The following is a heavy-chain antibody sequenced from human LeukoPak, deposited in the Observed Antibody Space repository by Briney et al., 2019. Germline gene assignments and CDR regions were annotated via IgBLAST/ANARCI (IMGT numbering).Heavy chain of an antibody. V-gene: IGHV1-3*01. CDR1: GYTFTNYA. Sequence: GASVKVSCKASGYTFTNYAIHWVRQAPGQRLEWMGWINVGSGNTKYSQNFQGRVTITRDTSASTAYMELSSLRSEDTAVYYCARASVSSSFVYWESAYFDFWGQGTLVTVSS. D-gene: IGHD6-6*01. J-gene: IGHJ4*02. CDR2: INVGSGNT. CDR3: ARASVSSSFVYWESAYFDF.